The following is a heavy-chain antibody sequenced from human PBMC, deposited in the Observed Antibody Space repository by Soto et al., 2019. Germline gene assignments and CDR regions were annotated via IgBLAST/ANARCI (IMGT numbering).Heavy chain of an antibody. D-gene: IGHD3-22*01. Sequence: QVRLVQSGAEVKKTESSVKVSCEASGTTFSNFAIGWVRQAPGQGLEWMGGIILPFGTPNYAQKFQGRVTISADESMTTVYMELRGLRSGDTAVYYCVRGPDYEGYFDYWAREPWSPSPQ. CDR2: IILPFGTP. J-gene: IGHJ4*02. CDR3: VRGPDYEGYFDY. CDR1: GTTFSNFA. V-gene: IGHV1-69*12.